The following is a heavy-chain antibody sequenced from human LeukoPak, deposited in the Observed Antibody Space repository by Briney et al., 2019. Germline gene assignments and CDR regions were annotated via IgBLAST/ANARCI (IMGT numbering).Heavy chain of an antibody. CDR1: GFTFSSYE. V-gene: IGHV3-21*01. D-gene: IGHD5-12*01. J-gene: IGHJ4*02. CDR2: ISSSSSYI. Sequence: SGGSLRLSCAASGFTFSSYEMNWVRQAPGKGLEWVSSISSSSSYIYYADSVKGRFTISRDNAKNSLYLQMNSLRAEDTAVYYCARGMATDGDYWGQGTLVTVSS. CDR3: ARGMATDGDY.